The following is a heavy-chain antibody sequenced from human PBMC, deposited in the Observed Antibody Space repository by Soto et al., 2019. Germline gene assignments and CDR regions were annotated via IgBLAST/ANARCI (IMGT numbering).Heavy chain of an antibody. CDR3: ARDTHSAGGWFDT. CDR2: ITPLFGIP. J-gene: IGHJ5*02. Sequence: QVQLVQSGAEVKKPGSSVKVSCKASGGTSRSLSITWVRQAPGQGLEWMGGITPLFGIPNYPQKFQGRLTITADKSTGTAYLELSSLRSGDTAVYYCARDTHSAGGWFDTWGRGTLVTVSS. V-gene: IGHV1-69*17. CDR1: GGTSRSLS. D-gene: IGHD2-15*01.